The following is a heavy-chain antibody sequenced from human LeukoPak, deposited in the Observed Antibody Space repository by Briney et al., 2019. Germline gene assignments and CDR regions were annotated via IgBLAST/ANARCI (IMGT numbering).Heavy chain of an antibody. V-gene: IGHV3-48*01. CDR1: GFTFSSYS. D-gene: IGHD1-7*01. CDR2: ISSSSGTI. CDR3: ARRSGGWNYEDY. J-gene: IGHJ4*02. Sequence: GGSLRLSCAASGFTFSSYSMNWVRQAPGKGLEWVSYISSSSGTIYYADSVKGRFTISRDNAKNSLFLQMNSLRAEDTAVYYCARRSGGWNYEDYWGQGTLVTVSS.